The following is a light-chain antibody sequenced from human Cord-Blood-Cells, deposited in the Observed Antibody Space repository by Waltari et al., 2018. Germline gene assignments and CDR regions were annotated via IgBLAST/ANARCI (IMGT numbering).Light chain of an antibody. CDR3: CSYAGSSTWV. V-gene: IGLV2-23*01. CDR1: SSDVGSYNL. CDR2: EGS. J-gene: IGLJ3*02. Sequence: QSALTQPASVSGSPGQSITISCTGTSSDVGSYNLVSWYQQHPGKAPKLMIYEGSKRPSGVSNRFSGSESGNTASLTISGLQPEGEADYYCCSYAGSSTWVFGGGTKLTVL.